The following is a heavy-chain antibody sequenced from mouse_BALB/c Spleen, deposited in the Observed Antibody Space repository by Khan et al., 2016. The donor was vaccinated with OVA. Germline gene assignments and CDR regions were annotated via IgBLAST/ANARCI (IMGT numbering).Heavy chain of an antibody. J-gene: IGHJ1*01. D-gene: IGHD2-4*01. CDR1: GFSLSRYS. Sequence: VQLKQSGPGLVAPSQSLSITCTVSGFSLSRYSIHWVRQPPGKGLEWLGMIWGVGSTDYNSALKSRLSISKDNSKSQAFLKMNSLQTDDTAMYSGAGDHDGGSYWYFDVWGAGTTVTVSS. CDR2: IWGVGST. V-gene: IGHV2-6-4*01. CDR3: AGDHDGGSYWYFDV.